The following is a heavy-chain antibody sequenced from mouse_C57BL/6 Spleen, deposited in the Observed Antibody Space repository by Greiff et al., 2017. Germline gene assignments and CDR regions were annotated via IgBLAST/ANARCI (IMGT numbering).Heavy chain of an antibody. Sequence: EVMLVESGEGLVKPGGSLKLSCAASGFTFSSYAMSWVRQTPEKRLEWVAYISSGGDYIYYADTVKGRFTISRDNARNTLYLQMSSLKSEDTAMYYCTRDRGDYPYFDVWGTGTTVTVSS. CDR3: TRDRGDYPYFDV. D-gene: IGHD2-4*01. V-gene: IGHV5-9-1*02. CDR2: ISSGGDYI. J-gene: IGHJ1*03. CDR1: GFTFSSYA.